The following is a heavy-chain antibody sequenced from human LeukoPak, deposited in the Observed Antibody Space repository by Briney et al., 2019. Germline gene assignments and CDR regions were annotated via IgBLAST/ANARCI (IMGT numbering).Heavy chain of an antibody. J-gene: IGHJ6*02. Sequence: SETLSLTCTVSGGSISSSGYYWGWIRQPPGKGLAWIGSIDYSGSTYYNPPLKNRVTISVDASKKRFSLKLSSVTVADTAVLYCARHNHGMDVWGQGTTVTVSS. CDR1: GGSISSSGYY. CDR3: ARHNHGMDV. CDR2: IDYSGST. V-gene: IGHV4-39*01.